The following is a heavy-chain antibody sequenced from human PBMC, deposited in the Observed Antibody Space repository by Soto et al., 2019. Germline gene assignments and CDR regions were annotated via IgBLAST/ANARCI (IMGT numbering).Heavy chain of an antibody. CDR2: IYSGGST. CDR3: ARDRRYCSSTSCYKDDAFDI. CDR1: GFTVSSNY. J-gene: IGHJ3*02. V-gene: IGHV3-53*01. Sequence: GGSLRLSCAASGFTVSSNYMSWVRLAPGKGLEWVSVIYSGGSTYYADSVKGRFTISRDNSKNTLYLQMNSLRAEDTAVYYCARDRRYCSSTSCYKDDAFDIWGQGTMVTVSS. D-gene: IGHD2-2*02.